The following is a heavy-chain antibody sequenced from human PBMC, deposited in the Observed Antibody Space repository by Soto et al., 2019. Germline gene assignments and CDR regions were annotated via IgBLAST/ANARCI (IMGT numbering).Heavy chain of an antibody. Sequence: QVQLVESGGGVVQPGRSLRLSCVASGFTFSSYGMHWVRQAPGKGLEWVAVIWYDGSNKYYADSVKGRFTISRDNSKNTLYLKMNSLRAEDTAVYYCARDRMYYDSSGYYDYWGQGTLVTVSS. CDR2: IWYDGSNK. D-gene: IGHD3-22*01. CDR3: ARDRMYYDSSGYYDY. V-gene: IGHV3-33*01. J-gene: IGHJ4*02. CDR1: GFTFSSYG.